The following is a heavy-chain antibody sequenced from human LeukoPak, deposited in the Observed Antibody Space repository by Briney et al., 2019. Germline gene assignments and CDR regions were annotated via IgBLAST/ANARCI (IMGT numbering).Heavy chain of an antibody. CDR3: ARKTDHQTGGDY. V-gene: IGHV3-23*01. J-gene: IGHJ4*02. D-gene: IGHD1-1*01. CDR1: GFTFSSYA. CDR2: LSTSGGST. Sequence: GGSLRLSCAASGFTFSSYAMSWVRQAPGKGLEWVSGLSTSGGSTYYADSVKGRFTISRDNSKNTLYLQMNSLRAEDTAVYYCARKTDHQTGGDYWGQGTLVTVSS.